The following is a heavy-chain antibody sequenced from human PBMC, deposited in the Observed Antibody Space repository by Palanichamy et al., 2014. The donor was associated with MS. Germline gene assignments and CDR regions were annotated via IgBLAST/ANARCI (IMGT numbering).Heavy chain of an antibody. CDR2: INPNSGGT. D-gene: IGHD4/OR15-4a*01. J-gene: IGHJ5*02. CDR3: AKEGYGDNWFDP. CDR1: GNTFTGYY. Sequence: QVQLVQSGAEVKSPGASVNVSCKASGNTFTGYYIHWVHQAPGHGLEWMGWINPNSGGTNYAQKFQGWVTMTRDTSTNTVYMELNKLKSDDTAIYYCAKEGYGDNWFDPWGQGTLVTVSS. V-gene: IGHV1-2*04.